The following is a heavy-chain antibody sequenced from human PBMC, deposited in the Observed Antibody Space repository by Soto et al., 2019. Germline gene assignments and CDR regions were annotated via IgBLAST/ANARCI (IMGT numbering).Heavy chain of an antibody. J-gene: IGHJ4*02. D-gene: IGHD3-10*01. CDR1: GYMFISYG. CDR2: ISASNGNT. V-gene: IGHV1-18*01. CDR3: VRDLDGSGSYYTDY. Sequence: ASVKVSCKASGYMFISYGINWVRQAPGQGLEWMGWISASNGNTKYAQNLQGRVTMTTDTSTSTAYMEMRSLISDDTAVYYCVRDLDGSGSYYTDYWGPGTLVTVSS.